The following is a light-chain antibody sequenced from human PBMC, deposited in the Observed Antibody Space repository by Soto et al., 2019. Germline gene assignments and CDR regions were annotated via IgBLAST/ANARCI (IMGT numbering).Light chain of an antibody. CDR1: QPINIY. CDR2: KAS. V-gene: IGKV1-5*03. J-gene: IGKJ1*01. Sequence: DIQMTQSPSTLSASVGDRVTITCRTSQPINIYLNWYQQKPGKAPKLLIYKASSLESGVPSRFSGSGSGTEFTLTISSLQPDDFATYYCQQYNSYSWTFGQGTKVDIK. CDR3: QQYNSYSWT.